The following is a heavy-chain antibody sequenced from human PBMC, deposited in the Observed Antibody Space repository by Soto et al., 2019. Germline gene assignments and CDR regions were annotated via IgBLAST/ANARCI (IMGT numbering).Heavy chain of an antibody. J-gene: IGHJ5*02. CDR3: ARVPGP. CDR2: IYHSGST. V-gene: IGHV4-30-2*01. Sequence: QLQLQASGSGLVKPSQPLSLTCAVSGGSISSGGYSWSWIRQPPGKGLEWIGYIYHSGSTYYNPSLKSRVTISVDRSKNQSSLKLSSVTAADTAVEDWARVPGPWGQGTLVTVSS. CDR1: GGSISSGGYS. D-gene: IGHD7-27*01.